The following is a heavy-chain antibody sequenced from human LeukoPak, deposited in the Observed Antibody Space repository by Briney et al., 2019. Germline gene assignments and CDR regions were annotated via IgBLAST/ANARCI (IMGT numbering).Heavy chain of an antibody. CDR2: ISYDGSNK. Sequence: PGGSLRLSCAASGFTFSSYAMHWVRQAPGKGLEWVAVISYDGSNKYYADSVKGRFTISRDNSKNTLYLQMNSLRAEDTAVYYCARDNYDFWSGYYSKYYYGMDVWGQGTTVTVSS. J-gene: IGHJ6*02. CDR3: ARDNYDFWSGYYSKYYYGMDV. CDR1: GFTFSSYA. D-gene: IGHD3-3*01. V-gene: IGHV3-30-3*01.